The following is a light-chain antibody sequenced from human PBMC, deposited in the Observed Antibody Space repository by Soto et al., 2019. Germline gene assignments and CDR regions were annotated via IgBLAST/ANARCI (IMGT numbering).Light chain of an antibody. CDR3: LQHNSYPSLT. V-gene: IGKV4-1*01. CDR1: QSVLYSTNNKNS. Sequence: DIVITQSPDSLAVSLGERATINCKSSQSVLYSTNNKNSLAWYQQKPGKAPKRLIYAASSLQSGVPSRFSGSGSGTEFTLTISSLQPEDFATYYCLQHNSYPSLTFGGGTKVEIK. J-gene: IGKJ4*01. CDR2: AAS.